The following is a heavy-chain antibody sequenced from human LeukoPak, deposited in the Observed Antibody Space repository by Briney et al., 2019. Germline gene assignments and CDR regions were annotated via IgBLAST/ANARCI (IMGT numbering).Heavy chain of an antibody. V-gene: IGHV6-1*01. CDR2: TYYRSKWSN. CDR3: ARSKDVAGRGTNAFDI. D-gene: IGHD1-1*01. CDR1: GDIVSSNSAA. J-gene: IGHJ3*02. Sequence: SQTLSLTCALSGDIVSSNSAAWNWIRQSPSRGLEWLGRTYYRSKWSNNYAVSVRSRITINPDTSKNQFSLQLNSVTPEDTAVYYCARSKDVAGRGTNAFDIWGQGTMVTVSS.